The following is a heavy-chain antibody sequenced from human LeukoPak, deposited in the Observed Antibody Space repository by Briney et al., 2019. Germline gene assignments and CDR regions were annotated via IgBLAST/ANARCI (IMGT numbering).Heavy chain of an antibody. J-gene: IGHJ3*02. V-gene: IGHV1-8*03. D-gene: IGHD3-3*01. CDR2: MNPNSGNT. CDR3: ARVTRFLEWLFLDI. Sequence: ASVKVSCKASGYTFTSYDVNWGRQATGQGSEWRGWMNPNSGNTGYAQKFQGRVTITRNTSISTAYMELSSLRSEDTAVYYCARVTRFLEWLFLDIWGQGTMVTVSS. CDR1: GYTFTSYD.